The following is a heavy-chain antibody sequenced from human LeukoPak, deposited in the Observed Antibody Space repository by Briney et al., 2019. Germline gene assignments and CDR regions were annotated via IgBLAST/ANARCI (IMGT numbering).Heavy chain of an antibody. CDR1: GFLVSSNY. CDR2: IYSGGST. Sequence: PGGSLRLSCAASGFLVSSNYMSWVRQAPGKGLEWVSVIYSGGSTYYADSVKGRFTISRDNSKNTLYLQMNSLRAEDTAVYYCARVERRYCSSTSCTTFDYWGQGTLVTVSS. D-gene: IGHD2-2*01. J-gene: IGHJ4*02. V-gene: IGHV3-66*01. CDR3: ARVERRYCSSTSCTTFDY.